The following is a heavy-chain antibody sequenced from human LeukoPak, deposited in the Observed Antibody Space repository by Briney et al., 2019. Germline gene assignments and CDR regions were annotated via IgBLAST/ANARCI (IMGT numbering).Heavy chain of an antibody. CDR2: IIPIFDTA. V-gene: IGHV1-69*08. CDR1: GGTFNSYT. J-gene: IGHJ3*02. Sequence: ASVKVSCKASGGTFNSYTITWVRQAPGQGLEWMGRIIPIFDTANYAQMFQGRATITAGKSTTTAYMELSSLTSEDTAVYYCARRDWNDENDAFDIWGQGTMVTVSS. D-gene: IGHD1-1*01. CDR3: ARRDWNDENDAFDI.